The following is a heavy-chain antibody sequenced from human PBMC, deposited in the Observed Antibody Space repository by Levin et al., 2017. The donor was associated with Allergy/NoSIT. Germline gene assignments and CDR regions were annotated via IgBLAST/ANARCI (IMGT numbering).Heavy chain of an antibody. CDR1: GFPFSSYW. V-gene: IGHV3-7*04. D-gene: IGHD3-16*01. J-gene: IGHJ4*02. CDR3: ARVITFRDGGNFDS. CDR2: IKQDGSEI. Sequence: GESLKISCDASGFPFSSYWMSWVRQAPGKGLEWVANIKQDGSEIYYVDSVKGRFTISRDNAKNSVYLQMNSLRAGDTAVYYCARVITFRDGGNFDSWGQGTLVTVSS.